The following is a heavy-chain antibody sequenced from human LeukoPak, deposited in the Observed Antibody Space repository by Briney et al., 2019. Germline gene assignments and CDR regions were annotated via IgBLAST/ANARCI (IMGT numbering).Heavy chain of an antibody. CDR1: GSTLTELS. V-gene: IGHV1-24*01. Sequence: ASVKVSCKVSGSTLTELSMHWVRQAPGKGVEWMGGFNPEDGETIYAQKFQGRVTMTEDTSTDTAYMELSSLRSEDTAVYYCATAPGWGGYWGQGTLVTVSS. D-gene: IGHD6-19*01. CDR2: FNPEDGET. J-gene: IGHJ4*02. CDR3: ATAPGWGGY.